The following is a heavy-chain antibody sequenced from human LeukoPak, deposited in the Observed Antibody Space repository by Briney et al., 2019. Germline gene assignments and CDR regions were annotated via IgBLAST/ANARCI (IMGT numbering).Heavy chain of an antibody. CDR3: TTDDGDYAGARDY. V-gene: IGHV3-15*01. CDR1: GFTFSNAW. D-gene: IGHD4-17*01. J-gene: IGHJ4*02. Sequence: GGSLRLSCAASGFTFSNAWMSWVRQAPGKGLEWVVRIKSKTDGGTTDYAAPVKGRFTISRDDSKNTLYLQMNSLKTEDTAVYYCTTDDGDYAGARDYWGQGTLVTVSS. CDR2: IKSKTDGGTT.